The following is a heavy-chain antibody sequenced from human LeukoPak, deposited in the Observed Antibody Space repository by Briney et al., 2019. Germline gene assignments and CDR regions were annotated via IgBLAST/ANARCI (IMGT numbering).Heavy chain of an antibody. CDR2: ISAYNGNT. Sequence: ASVKVSCKASGYTFTSYGISWVRQAPGQGLEWMGWISAYNGNTNYAQKLQGRVTMTTDTSTSTAYMELRSLRSDDTAVYYCARPRIAAAGAFDAFDICGQGTMVTVSS. CDR1: GYTFTSYG. J-gene: IGHJ3*02. D-gene: IGHD6-13*01. V-gene: IGHV1-18*04. CDR3: ARPRIAAAGAFDAFDI.